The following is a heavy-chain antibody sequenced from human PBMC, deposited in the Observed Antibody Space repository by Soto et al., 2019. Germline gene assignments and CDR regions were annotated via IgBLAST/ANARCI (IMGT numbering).Heavy chain of an antibody. CDR3: ARGVVAGAPYFDY. V-gene: IGHV1-2*04. CDR2: INPNSGGT. CDR1: GYTFTGYY. J-gene: IGHJ4*02. Sequence: ASVKVSCKASGYTFTGYYMHWVRQAPGQGLEWMGWINPNSGGTNYAQKFQGWVTMTRDTSISTAYMELSRLRSDDTAVYDCARGVVAGAPYFDYWGQGTLVTVSS. D-gene: IGHD7-27*01.